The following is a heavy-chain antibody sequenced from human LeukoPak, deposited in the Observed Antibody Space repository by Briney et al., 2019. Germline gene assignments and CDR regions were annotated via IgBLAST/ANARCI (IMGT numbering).Heavy chain of an antibody. D-gene: IGHD2/OR15-2a*01. CDR3: ARGSSTSFDTTGY. CDR2: ISSSSAYI. V-gene: IGHV3-21*01. Sequence: GGSLRLSCAVSGFTFSDYSMNWVRQAPGKGLEWVSSISSSSAYIYYADSAKGRFTISRDNAKNSVYLQMTSLRVEDTATYYCARGSSTSFDTTGYWGQGTPVTVSS. J-gene: IGHJ4*02. CDR1: GFTFSDYS.